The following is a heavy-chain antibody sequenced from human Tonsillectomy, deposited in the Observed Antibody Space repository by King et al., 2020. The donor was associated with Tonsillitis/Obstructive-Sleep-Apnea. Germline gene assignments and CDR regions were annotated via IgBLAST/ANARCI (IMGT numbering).Heavy chain of an antibody. D-gene: IGHD2-2*01. CDR1: GFTFDDYA. V-gene: IGHV3-9*01. CDR2: ISWNSGSI. CDR3: AKGAFCSSTSCYSYMDV. Sequence: VQLVESGGGLVQPGRSLRLSCAASGFTFDDYAMHWVRQAPGKGLEWVSGISWNSGSIGYADSVKGRFTISRDNSKNSLYLRMNSLRAEDTALYYCAKGAFCSSTSCYSYMDVWGKGTTVTVSS. J-gene: IGHJ6*03.